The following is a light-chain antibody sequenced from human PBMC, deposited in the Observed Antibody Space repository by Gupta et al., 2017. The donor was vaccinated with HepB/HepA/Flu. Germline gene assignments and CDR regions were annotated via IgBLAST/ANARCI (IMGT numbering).Light chain of an antibody. CDR3: QQFATSPYT. Sequence: EIVLTQSPGTLSLSPGERATLSCRASQTISHSSLAWYQHKPGQAPRLLIYGASSRTTGIPDRFSGSGSGKDFTLTISRLEPEDFAVYYCQQFATSPYTFGQGTRLEI. CDR1: QTISHSS. V-gene: IGKV3-20*01. J-gene: IGKJ2*01. CDR2: GAS.